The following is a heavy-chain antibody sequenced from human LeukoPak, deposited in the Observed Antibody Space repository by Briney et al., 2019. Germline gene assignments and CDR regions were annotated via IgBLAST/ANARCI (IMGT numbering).Heavy chain of an antibody. CDR1: GYTFTKYY. CDR3: ARDRSGSSGYGEDYYYYYMDV. J-gene: IGHJ6*03. V-gene: IGHV1-46*01. CDR2: INPTGGST. Sequence: ASVTVSFKASGYTFTKYYMHWVRQAPGEGLEGMGLINPTGGSTSYAQKFQGRVTMTRDTSISTAYMELSRLRSDDTAVYYCARDRSGSSGYGEDYYYYYMDVWGKGTTVTISS. D-gene: IGHD6-13*01.